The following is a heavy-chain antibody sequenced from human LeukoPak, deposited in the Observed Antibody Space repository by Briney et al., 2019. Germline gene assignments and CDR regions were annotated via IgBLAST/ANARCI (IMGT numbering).Heavy chain of an antibody. J-gene: IGHJ3*02. Sequence: ASVKVSGKASGYTFTSYAMHWVRQAPGQRLEWMGWINTGNGDTKYSQKFQGRVTITSDISASTAYMELSSLRSEDTAVFYCARTPRIAAPGGDVFDIWGQGTMVTVSS. D-gene: IGHD6-13*01. CDR1: GYTFTSYA. CDR2: INTGNGDT. V-gene: IGHV1-3*04. CDR3: ARTPRIAAPGGDVFDI.